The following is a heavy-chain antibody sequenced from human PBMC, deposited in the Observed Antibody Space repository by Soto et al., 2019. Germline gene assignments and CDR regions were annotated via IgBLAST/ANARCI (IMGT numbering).Heavy chain of an antibody. CDR1: GGSFSGHS. J-gene: IGHJ5*01. V-gene: IGHV4-34*01. Sequence: QVQLQQWGAGLVKTSESLSLTCAVYGGSFSGHSWTWIRQAPGKGLDWIGDINHSGRVNYSPSLKSRVTISLDTSTNQFSLTLSAVTAADTAMYYCSTRAYDTNGYYRFDPWGQGTLDTVSS. D-gene: IGHD3-22*01. CDR2: INHSGRV. CDR3: STRAYDTNGYYRFDP.